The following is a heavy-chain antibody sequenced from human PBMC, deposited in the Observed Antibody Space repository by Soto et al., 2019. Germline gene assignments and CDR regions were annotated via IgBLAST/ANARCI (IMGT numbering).Heavy chain of an antibody. D-gene: IGHD2-2*01. J-gene: IGHJ3*02. CDR3: ARDHIVVVPAANHDAFDI. CDR2: INSDGSST. V-gene: IGHV3-74*01. Sequence: GGSLRLSCAASGFTFSSYWMHWVRQAPGKGLVWVSRINSDGSSTSYADSVKGRFTISRDNAKNTLYLQMNSLRAEDTAVYYCARDHIVVVPAANHDAFDIWGQGTMVTVSS. CDR1: GFTFSSYW.